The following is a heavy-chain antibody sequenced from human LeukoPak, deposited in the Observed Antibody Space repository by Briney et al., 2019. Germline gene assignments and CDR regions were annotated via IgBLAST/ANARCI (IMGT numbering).Heavy chain of an antibody. V-gene: IGHV1-69*01. CDR1: GGTFSIYA. J-gene: IGHJ4*02. CDR3: ARDLEAAAGFDH. Sequence: SVNVSSKASGGTFSIYAISWVRQAPGQGLEWMGGIIPIFGTANYAQKFQGRVTITADESTSTAYMELSSLRSEDTAVYYCARDLEAAAGFDHWGQGTLVTVSS. CDR2: IIPIFGTA. D-gene: IGHD6-13*01.